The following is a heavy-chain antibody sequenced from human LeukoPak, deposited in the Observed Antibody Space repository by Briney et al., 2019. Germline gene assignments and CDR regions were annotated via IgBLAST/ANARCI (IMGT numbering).Heavy chain of an antibody. Sequence: GGSLRLSCAASGFTFSSYGMHWVRQAPGKGLEWVAVISYDGSNKYYADSVKGRFTISRDNSKNTLYLQMNSLRAEDTAVYYCAKDWYSLDYWGQGTLVTVSS. V-gene: IGHV3-30*18. D-gene: IGHD2-21*01. CDR1: GFTFSSYG. J-gene: IGHJ4*02. CDR3: AKDWYSLDY. CDR2: ISYDGSNK.